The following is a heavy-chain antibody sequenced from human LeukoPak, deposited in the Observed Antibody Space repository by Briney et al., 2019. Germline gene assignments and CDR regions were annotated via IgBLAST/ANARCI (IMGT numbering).Heavy chain of an antibody. V-gene: IGHV1-2*02. CDR2: INPNSGGT. CDR1: GYTFTGYY. J-gene: IGHJ4*02. Sequence: ASVKVSCKASGYTFTGYYMHWVRQAPGQGREWMGWINPNSGGTNYAQKFQGRVTMTRDTSLSTAYMELSRLRSDDTAVYYCARGKNYDSSGYYFYVWGQGTLVTVSS. D-gene: IGHD3-22*01. CDR3: ARGKNYDSSGYYFYV.